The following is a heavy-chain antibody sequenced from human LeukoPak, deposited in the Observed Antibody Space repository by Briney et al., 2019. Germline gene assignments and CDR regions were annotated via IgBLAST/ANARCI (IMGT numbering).Heavy chain of an antibody. V-gene: IGHV3-30-3*01. Sequence: PGRSLRLSCAASGFTFRSYAMHWVRQAPGKGLEWVAVISYDGSNKYYADSVKGRFTISRDNSKNTLYLQMNSLRAEDTAVYYCARPNELITMVRGVITNWFDPWGQGTLVTVSS. CDR3: ARPNELITMVRGVITNWFDP. D-gene: IGHD3-10*01. CDR1: GFTFRSYA. CDR2: ISYDGSNK. J-gene: IGHJ5*02.